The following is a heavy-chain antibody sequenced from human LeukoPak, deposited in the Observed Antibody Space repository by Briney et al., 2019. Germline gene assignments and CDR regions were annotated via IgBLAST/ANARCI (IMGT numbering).Heavy chain of an antibody. Sequence: GGSLRLSCAASGFTFSSYGMHWVRQAPGKGLEWVAVISYDGSNKYYADSVKSRFTISRDNSKNTLYLQMNSLRAEDTAVYYCAKGYDFWSDYWGQGTLVTVSS. CDR3: AKGYDFWSDY. CDR2: ISYDGSNK. V-gene: IGHV3-30*18. J-gene: IGHJ4*02. D-gene: IGHD3-3*01. CDR1: GFTFSSYG.